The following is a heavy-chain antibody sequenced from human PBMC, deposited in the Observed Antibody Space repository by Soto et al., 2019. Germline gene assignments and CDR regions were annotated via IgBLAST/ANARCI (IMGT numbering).Heavy chain of an antibody. CDR3: AKDRVPVGSVVIIPYYFDV. D-gene: IGHD3-22*01. V-gene: IGHV3-30*18. CDR2: ISSDGSHE. J-gene: IGHJ4*02. Sequence: QLELVESGGGVVHPGTSLRLSCAASGFSFNRFATHWVRQAPGKGLEWVALISSDGSHEMYADSVKGRFTISRENSKNRLYLQMNNLRVGDTALYFCAKDRVPVGSVVIIPYYFDVWGRGTLVTVSS. CDR1: GFSFNRFA.